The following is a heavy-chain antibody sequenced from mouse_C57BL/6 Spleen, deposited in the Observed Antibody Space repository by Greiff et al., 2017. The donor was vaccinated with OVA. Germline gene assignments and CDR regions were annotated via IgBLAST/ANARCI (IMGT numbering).Heavy chain of an antibody. Sequence: ESGPGLVKPSQSLSLTCSVTGYSITSGYYWNWIRQFPGNQLEWMGFISYDGSNNYNPSLKNRSSITRDTSKNQFFLKLNSVTTEDTATYYCAKVGTTVVETDGYFDVWGTGTTVTVSS. V-gene: IGHV3-6*01. CDR3: AKVGTTVVETDGYFDV. D-gene: IGHD1-1*01. CDR1: GYSITSGYY. J-gene: IGHJ1*03. CDR2: ISYDGSN.